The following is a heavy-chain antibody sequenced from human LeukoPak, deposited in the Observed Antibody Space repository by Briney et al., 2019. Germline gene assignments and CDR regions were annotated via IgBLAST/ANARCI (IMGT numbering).Heavy chain of an antibody. CDR2: ISDGGSTT. CDR1: GFTFSSYW. Sequence: SGGSLRLSCAASGFTFSSYWMHWVRQAPGKGLVWVSRISDGGSTTTYADSVKGRFTISRDSAKNTLYLQMNGLGAEDTAVYYCSRSAYYDGSGNYYDYWGQGTLVTVSS. J-gene: IGHJ4*02. D-gene: IGHD3-22*01. CDR3: SRSAYYDGSGNYYDY. V-gene: IGHV3-74*01.